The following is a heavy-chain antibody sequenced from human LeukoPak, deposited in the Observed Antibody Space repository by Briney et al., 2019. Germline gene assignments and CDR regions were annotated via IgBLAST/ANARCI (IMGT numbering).Heavy chain of an antibody. V-gene: IGHV1-69*13. J-gene: IGHJ4*02. CDR2: IIPIFGTA. CDR3: AALWDTRGGYFDY. D-gene: IGHD3-10*01. Sequence: SVKVSCKASGGTFSSYAISWVRQAPGQGLEWMGGIIPIFGTANYAQKFQGRVTITADESTSTAYMELSSLRSEDTAVYYCAALWDTRGGYFDYWGQGTLVTVSS. CDR1: GGTFSSYA.